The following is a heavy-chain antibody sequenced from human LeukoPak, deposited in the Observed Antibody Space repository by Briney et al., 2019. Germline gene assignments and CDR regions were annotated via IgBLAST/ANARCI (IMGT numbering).Heavy chain of an antibody. D-gene: IGHD3-9*01. CDR1: GFSFITYG. V-gene: IGHV3-30*02. Sequence: GGSLRLSCAASGFSFITYGIHWVRQAPGKGLEWVAFIRYDGSNRFYADSVRGRFTISRDNSKNTLYLQMNSLRAEDTAVYYCARVPTPNHYDILTGYYDYWGQGTLVTVSS. CDR2: IRYDGSNR. CDR3: ARVPTPNHYDILTGYYDY. J-gene: IGHJ4*02.